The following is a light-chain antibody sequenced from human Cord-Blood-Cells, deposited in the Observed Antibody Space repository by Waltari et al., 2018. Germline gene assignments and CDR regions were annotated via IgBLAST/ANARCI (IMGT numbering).Light chain of an antibody. CDR3: MQSIQLPIT. V-gene: IGKV2D-29*02. J-gene: IGKJ5*01. CDR2: EVS. Sequence: EIVMTPTPPVLSVTHRQSASISCKSIQSLLHSDGKTYLYWYLQKPGQSPQLLIYEVSNRFSGVPDRFRGSGSGTDFTLKISRVEAEDVGVYYCMQSIQLPITFGQGTRLEIK. CDR1: QSLLHSDGKTY.